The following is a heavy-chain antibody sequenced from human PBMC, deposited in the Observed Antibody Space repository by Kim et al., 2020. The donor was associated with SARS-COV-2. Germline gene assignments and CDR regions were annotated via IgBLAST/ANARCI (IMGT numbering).Heavy chain of an antibody. J-gene: IGHJ3*02. CDR1: GGSISNYY. CDR2: IYYSGST. V-gene: IGHV4-59*08. D-gene: IGHD2-2*01. Sequence: SETLSLICTVSGGSISNYYWNWIRQPPGKGLEWIGYIYYSGSTNYNPSLKSRVTIVVDRSKNQFSLKLRSVTAADTAMYYCARLRGYCSSTSCPGAFDI. CDR3: ARLRGYCSSTSCPGAFDI.